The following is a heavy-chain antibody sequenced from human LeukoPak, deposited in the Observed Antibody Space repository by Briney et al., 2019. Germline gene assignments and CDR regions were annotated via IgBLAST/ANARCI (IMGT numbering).Heavy chain of an antibody. V-gene: IGHV3-23*01. D-gene: IGHD3-3*01. Sequence: PGGSLRLSCAASGFTFSSYAMSWVRQAPGKGLEWVSAVSGSGGSTYYADSVKGRFTVSRDNSKNTLYLQMNSLRAEDTAVYYCARDRYDFWSGYYPIWGQGTLVTVFS. J-gene: IGHJ4*02. CDR2: VSGSGGST. CDR3: ARDRYDFWSGYYPI. CDR1: GFTFSSYA.